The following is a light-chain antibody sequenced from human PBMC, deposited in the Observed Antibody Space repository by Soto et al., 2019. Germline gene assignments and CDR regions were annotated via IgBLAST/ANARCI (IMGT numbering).Light chain of an antibody. CDR2: GAS. J-gene: IGKJ1*01. CDR1: QSVSSNY. CDR3: QQYGDTPRT. Sequence: DIVLTQSPGTLSLSPREGATLSCRASQSVSSNYLAWYQQKPGQAPRLLIYGASSRATDIPARFSGSGSGTDFTLTISRLEPEDFAVYYCQQYGDTPRTFGQGTTVEIK. V-gene: IGKV3-20*01.